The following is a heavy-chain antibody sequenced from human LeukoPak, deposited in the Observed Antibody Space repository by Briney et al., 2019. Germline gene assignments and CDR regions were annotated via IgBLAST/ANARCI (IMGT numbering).Heavy chain of an antibody. Sequence: ASVKVSCKASGYTFTSYGISWVRQAPGQGLEWMGWISAYNGNTNYARKLQGRVTMTTDTSTSTAYMELRSLRSDDTAVYYCAREVVVIATLDAFDIWGQGTMVTVSS. D-gene: IGHD2-21*01. J-gene: IGHJ3*02. V-gene: IGHV1-18*01. CDR1: GYTFTSYG. CDR3: AREVVVIATLDAFDI. CDR2: ISAYNGNT.